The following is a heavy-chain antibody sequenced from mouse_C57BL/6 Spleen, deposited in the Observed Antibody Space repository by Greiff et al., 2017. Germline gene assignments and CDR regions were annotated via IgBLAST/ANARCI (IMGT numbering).Heavy chain of an antibody. CDR2: IYPGSGST. J-gene: IGHJ1*03. Sequence: QVQLQQPGAELVKPGASVKMSCKASGYTFTSYWITWVKQRPGQGLEWIGDIYPGSGSTNYNEKFKSKATLTADTSSSTAYMQLSSLTSEDSAVYYCARSALYYGSSPWYFDVWGTGTTVTVSS. CDR1: GYTFTSYW. CDR3: ARSALYYGSSPWYFDV. V-gene: IGHV1-55*01. D-gene: IGHD1-1*01.